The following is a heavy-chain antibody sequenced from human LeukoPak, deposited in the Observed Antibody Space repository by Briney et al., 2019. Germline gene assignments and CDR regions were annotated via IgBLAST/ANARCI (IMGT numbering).Heavy chain of an antibody. J-gene: IGHJ4*02. CDR2: ISYDGSNK. D-gene: IGHD5-18*01. CDR1: GFTFSSYA. CDR3: AKVDTAMVTSGSY. Sequence: GSLRLSCAASGFTFSSYAMHWVRQAPGKGLEWVALISYDGSNKYYADSVKGRFTISRDNSKNTLYLQMNSLRAEDTAVYYCAKVDTAMVTSGSYWGQGTLVTVSS. V-gene: IGHV3-30-3*01.